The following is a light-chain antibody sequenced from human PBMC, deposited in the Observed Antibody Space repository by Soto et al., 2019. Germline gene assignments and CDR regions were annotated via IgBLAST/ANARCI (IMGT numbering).Light chain of an antibody. CDR1: NSNIGAGYD. CDR3: KSYAGSNTYV. CDR2: GNS. Sequence: QSVLTQPPSVSGAPGQRVTIACTGSNSNIGAGYDVHWYRHFPGAAPKLLLSGNSHRPSGVPDRFSGSKSGNTASLTVSGLQAADEADYFCKSYAGSNTYVFGSGTKLTVL. J-gene: IGLJ1*01. V-gene: IGLV1-40*01.